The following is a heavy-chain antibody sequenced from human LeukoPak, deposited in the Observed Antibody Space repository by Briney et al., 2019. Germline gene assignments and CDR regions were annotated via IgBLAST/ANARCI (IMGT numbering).Heavy chain of an antibody. CDR2: INHSGGT. Sequence: SGTLSLTCAVYGGSFNGYSWSWIRQPPGKGLEWIGEINHSGGTNYNPSLKSRVTISVDTSKNQFSLKLRSVTAADTAAYYCARVCLWGGSCYVYYNGMDVWGQGTTVTVSS. CDR1: GGSFNGYS. CDR3: ARVCLWGGSCYVYYNGMDV. V-gene: IGHV4-34*01. J-gene: IGHJ6*02. D-gene: IGHD2-2*01.